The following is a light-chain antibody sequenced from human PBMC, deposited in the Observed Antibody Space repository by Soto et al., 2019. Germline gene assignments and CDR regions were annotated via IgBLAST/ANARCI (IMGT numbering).Light chain of an antibody. V-gene: IGKV2-28*01. CDR3: MQALQLPFT. CDR1: QSLLHTNGNNY. CDR2: LGS. Sequence: DIVMTQSPLSLPVTPGESASIPCRSSQSLLHTNGNNYLVWYVQKPGQSPQPLIYLGSNRAPGVPDRFSGSGSGTNFTLRISRVEAEDVGLYYCMQALQLPFTFGPGTNVDL. J-gene: IGKJ3*01.